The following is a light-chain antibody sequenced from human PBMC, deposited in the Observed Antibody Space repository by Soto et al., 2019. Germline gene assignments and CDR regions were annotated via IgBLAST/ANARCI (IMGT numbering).Light chain of an antibody. Sequence: IQMTQSPSSLSASVGDRVTITCRASQGIRKDLGWYQQKPGKAPKLLIYGISNLQSGVPSRFGGSRSGTEFTLTISSLQPEDFATYYSLQDSSNPYTFGQGTKLEIK. CDR2: GIS. CDR3: LQDSSNPYT. V-gene: IGKV1-6*01. CDR1: QGIRKD. J-gene: IGKJ2*01.